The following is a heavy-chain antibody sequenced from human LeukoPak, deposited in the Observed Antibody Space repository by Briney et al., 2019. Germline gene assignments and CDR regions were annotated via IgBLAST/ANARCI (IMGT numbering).Heavy chain of an antibody. CDR3: VRDSGMGLDAFDI. CDR2: TYYRSRWLN. Sequence: PSQTLSLTCAISGDSVSSNSATWNWIRQSPSRGLEWLRRTYYRSRWLNDYAVSVKGRITVNPDTSKNQFSLQLHSVSPEDTAVYYCVRDSGMGLDAFDIWGQGTMVTVSS. V-gene: IGHV6-1*01. J-gene: IGHJ3*02. CDR1: GDSVSSNSAT. D-gene: IGHD3-10*01.